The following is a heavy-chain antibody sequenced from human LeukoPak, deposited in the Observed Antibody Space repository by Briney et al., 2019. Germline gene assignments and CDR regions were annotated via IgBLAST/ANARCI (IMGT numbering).Heavy chain of an antibody. CDR3: AREWSAFDY. CDR2: IYDSGST. CDR1: GGSIRSYY. Sequence: PSETLSLTCTVSGGSIRSYYWSWIRQPPGKGLEWIGYIYDSGSTYYSPSLKSRVTISVDTSKNQFSLKLRSVTAADTAVYYFAREWSAFDYWGQGTLVTVSS. V-gene: IGHV4-59*01. J-gene: IGHJ4*02. D-gene: IGHD2-15*01.